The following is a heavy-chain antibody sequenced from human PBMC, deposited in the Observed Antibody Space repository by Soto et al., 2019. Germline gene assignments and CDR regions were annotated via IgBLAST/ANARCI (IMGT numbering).Heavy chain of an antibody. V-gene: IGHV3-23*01. CDR1: GFTFSSYA. D-gene: IGHD6-19*01. CDR3: AKTPTGYSSGWPS. Sequence: EVQLLESGGGLVQPGGSLRLSCTASGFTFSSYAMSWVRQAPGKGLEWVSAISGSGGSTYYADSVKGRFTISRDNSKNTLYLQMNSLRAEDTAVYYCAKTPTGYSSGWPSWGQGTLVTVSS. J-gene: IGHJ5*02. CDR2: ISGSGGST.